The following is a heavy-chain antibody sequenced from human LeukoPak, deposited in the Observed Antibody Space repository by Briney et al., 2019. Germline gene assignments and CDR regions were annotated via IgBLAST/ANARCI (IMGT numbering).Heavy chain of an antibody. D-gene: IGHD3-10*01. CDR3: AKEPPNMVRRVKMFDP. J-gene: IGHJ5*02. CDR2: ISGSGGST. V-gene: IGHV3-23*01. CDR1: GFTFSSYA. Sequence: GGSLRLSCAASGFTFSSYAMSSVRQAPGKGLEWVSAISGSGGSTYYADSVKGRFTISRDNSKNTLYLQMNSLRAEDTAGYYCAKEPPNMVRRVKMFDPWGQGTLVTVSS.